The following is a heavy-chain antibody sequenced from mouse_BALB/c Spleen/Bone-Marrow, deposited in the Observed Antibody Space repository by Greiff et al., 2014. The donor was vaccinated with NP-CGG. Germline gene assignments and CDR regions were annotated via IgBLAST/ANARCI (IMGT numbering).Heavy chain of an antibody. J-gene: IGHJ1*01. CDR1: GYAFTNYL. CDR3: AREQVRFFDV. V-gene: IGHV1-54*01. D-gene: IGHD2-14*01. CDR2: INPGSGGT. Sequence: QVQLKQSGAELVRPGTSVKVSCKASGYAFTNYLIEWIKQRPGQGLEWIGVINPGSGGTNYNEKFKGKATLTADKSSFTAYIQLSSLTPDDSAVYFCAREQVRFFDVWGAGTTVTVSS.